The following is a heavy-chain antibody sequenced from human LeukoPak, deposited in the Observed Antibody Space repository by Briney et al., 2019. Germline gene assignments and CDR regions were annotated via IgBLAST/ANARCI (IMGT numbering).Heavy chain of an antibody. CDR3: ARNCSGGSCYWWYFDY. CDR2: ISAYNGNT. V-gene: IGHV1-18*01. D-gene: IGHD2-15*01. J-gene: IGHJ4*02. Sequence: GASVKVSCKASGYSFTNYGISWVRQAPGQGLEWMGWISAYNGNTNYAQKLQGRVTMTTDTSTSTAYMELRSLRSDDTAVCYCARNCSGGSCYWWYFDYWGQGTLVTVSS. CDR1: GYSFTNYG.